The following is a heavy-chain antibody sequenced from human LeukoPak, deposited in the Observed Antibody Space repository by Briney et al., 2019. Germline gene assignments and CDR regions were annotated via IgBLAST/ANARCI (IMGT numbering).Heavy chain of an antibody. CDR2: ISTGSSTI. CDR1: GFTFSSYS. CDR3: VRVHAAYPFDY. D-gene: IGHD2-15*01. V-gene: IGHV3-48*01. J-gene: IGHJ4*02. Sequence: GGSLRLSCAASGFTFSSYSMNWVRQAPGKGLEWVSYISTGSSTIYYADSVKGRFTISRDNAKNSLYLQMNSLRAEDTAVYYCVRVHAAYPFDYWGQGTLVTVSS.